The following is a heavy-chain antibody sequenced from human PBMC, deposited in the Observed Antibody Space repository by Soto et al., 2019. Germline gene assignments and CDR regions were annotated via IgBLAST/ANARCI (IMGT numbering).Heavy chain of an antibody. CDR1: GFKFSIYS. CDR2: ITSDTKTI. V-gene: IGHV3-48*02. D-gene: IGHD6-19*01. CDR3: ARSVEGHFDY. J-gene: IGHJ4*02. Sequence: EVQLVESGGGLVQPGGSLRLSCAASGFKFSIYSMNWVRQVPGKGLEWSAYITSDTKTIKYADSVKGRFTISRDNSKNSVYLQMNSLSDEDTAVYYCARSVEGHFDYWGQGTVVTVSS.